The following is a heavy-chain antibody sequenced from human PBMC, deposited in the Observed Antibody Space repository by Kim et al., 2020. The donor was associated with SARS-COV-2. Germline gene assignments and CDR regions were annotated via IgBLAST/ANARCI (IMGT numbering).Heavy chain of an antibody. Sequence: SVKVSCKASGGTFSSYAISWVRQAPGQGLEWMGGIIPIFGTANYAQKFQGRVTITADESTSTAYMELSSLRSEDTAVYYCARDHITMVRGVNTGQGVMDVWGQGTTVTVSS. D-gene: IGHD3-10*01. CDR3: ARDHITMVRGVNTGQGVMDV. CDR1: GGTFSSYA. CDR2: IIPIFGTA. J-gene: IGHJ6*02. V-gene: IGHV1-69*13.